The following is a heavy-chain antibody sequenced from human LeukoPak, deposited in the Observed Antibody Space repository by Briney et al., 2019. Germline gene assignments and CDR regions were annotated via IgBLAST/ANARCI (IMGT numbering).Heavy chain of an antibody. V-gene: IGHV3-30-3*01. CDR1: GFTFSSYP. CDR2: ISYDGNNK. Sequence: PGGSLRLSCAASGFTFSSYPIHWVRQAPGKGLEWVAVISYDGNNKYYADSVKGRFTISRDNSKNTLYLQMDSLRAEDTAVYYCARDGSVGAADYYFDYWGQGTLVTVSS. D-gene: IGHD6-13*01. J-gene: IGHJ4*02. CDR3: ARDGSVGAADYYFDY.